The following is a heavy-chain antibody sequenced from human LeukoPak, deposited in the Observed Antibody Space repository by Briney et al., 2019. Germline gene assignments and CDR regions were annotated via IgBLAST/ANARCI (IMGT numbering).Heavy chain of an antibody. Sequence: SETLSLTCTVSRASISDNYWSWSRQPAGKALEWIGRTYTSGDTNYNPSLKSRANASVDTSKNQFYLSLRYVTAADTAVYYCTIGGASGSLAHWGPGTLVTVSS. CDR1: RASISDNY. CDR3: TIGGASGSLAH. CDR2: TYTSGDT. D-gene: IGHD6-13*01. J-gene: IGHJ4*02. V-gene: IGHV4-4*07.